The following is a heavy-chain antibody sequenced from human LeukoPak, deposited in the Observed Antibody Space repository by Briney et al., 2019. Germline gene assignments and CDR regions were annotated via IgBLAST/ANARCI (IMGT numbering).Heavy chain of an antibody. V-gene: IGHV4-39*01. J-gene: IGHJ5*02. CDR1: GGSISSSSYY. D-gene: IGHD6-13*01. Sequence: SETLSLTCTVSGGSISSSSYYRGWIRQPPGKGLEWIGSISYSRSTYYNPSLKSRVTISVDTSKNQFSLKLCSVTAADTAVYYCARFPGIAASPGPWGQGTLVTVSS. CDR3: ARFPGIAASPGP. CDR2: ISYSRST.